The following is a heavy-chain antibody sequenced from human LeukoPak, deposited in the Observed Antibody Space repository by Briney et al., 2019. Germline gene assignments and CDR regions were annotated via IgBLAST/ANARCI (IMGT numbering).Heavy chain of an antibody. V-gene: IGHV3-64*01. J-gene: IGHJ6*03. CDR3: ARGNSNYFHYYYMDV. D-gene: IGHD4-11*01. CDR1: GFTFSRYD. CDR2: INSDGEST. Sequence: GGSLRLSCTASGFTFSRYDMHWVCQAPGKGLEYVSTINSDGESTYYANSVKGRFTMSRDNSKNTLYLQMGSLRPEDMAVYYCARGNSNYFHYYYMDVWGKGTTVTVSS.